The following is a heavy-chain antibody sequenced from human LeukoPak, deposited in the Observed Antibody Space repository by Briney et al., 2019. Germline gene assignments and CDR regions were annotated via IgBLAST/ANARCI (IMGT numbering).Heavy chain of an antibody. CDR3: ARGPTTVVTPAGLGFDY. CDR2: IYYSGST. D-gene: IGHD4-17*01. CDR1: GGSISSGGYY. V-gene: IGHV4-31*03. Sequence: SETLSLTCTVSGGSISSGGYYWGWIRQHPGKGLEWIGYIYYSGSTYYNPSLKSRVTISVDKSKNQFSLKLSSVTAADTAVYYCARGPTTVVTPAGLGFDYWGQGTLVTVSS. J-gene: IGHJ4*02.